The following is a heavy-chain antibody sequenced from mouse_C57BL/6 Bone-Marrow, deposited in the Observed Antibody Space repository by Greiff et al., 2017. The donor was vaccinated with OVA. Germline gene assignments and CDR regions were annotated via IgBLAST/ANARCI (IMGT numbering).Heavy chain of an antibody. J-gene: IGHJ2*01. D-gene: IGHD1-1*01. CDR1: GYTFTSYW. Sequence: VKLQQPGAELVRPGTSVKLSCKASGYTFTSYWMHWVKQRPGQGLEWIGVIDPSDSYTNYNQKFKGKATLTVDTSSSTAYMQLSSLTSEDSAVYYCARERGNYYGPDYFDYWGQGTTLTVSS. CDR3: ARERGNYYGPDYFDY. V-gene: IGHV1-59*01. CDR2: IDPSDSYT.